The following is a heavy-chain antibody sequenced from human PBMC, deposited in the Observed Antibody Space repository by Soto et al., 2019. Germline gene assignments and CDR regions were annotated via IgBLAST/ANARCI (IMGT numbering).Heavy chain of an antibody. CDR2: IIPIFGTT. D-gene: IGHD2-15*01. CDR1: GGTFSSYA. CDR3: ARGGSGGRYYYGMDV. J-gene: IGHJ6*02. Sequence: ASVKVSCKASGGTFSSYAISWVRQAPGQGLEWMGGIIPIFGTTNYAQKFQGRVTITADESTSTAYMELSSLRSEDTAVYYCARGGSGGRYYYGMDVWGQGTTVTVSS. V-gene: IGHV1-69*13.